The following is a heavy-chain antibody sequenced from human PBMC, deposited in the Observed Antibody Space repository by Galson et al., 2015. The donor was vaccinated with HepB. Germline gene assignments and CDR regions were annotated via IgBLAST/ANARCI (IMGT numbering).Heavy chain of an antibody. Sequence: SLRLSCAACGFTFTSYGMSWVRQAPGKGLECVSAISRGGDTSGYADYVKGRLTVSRDSSPNTLYLQMNGRRADDTAIYYCVRGTTAPDYWGQGTLVTVSS. J-gene: IGHJ4*02. CDR3: VRGTTAPDY. V-gene: IGHV3-23*01. CDR2: ISRGGDTS. D-gene: IGHD2/OR15-2a*01. CDR1: GFTFTSYG.